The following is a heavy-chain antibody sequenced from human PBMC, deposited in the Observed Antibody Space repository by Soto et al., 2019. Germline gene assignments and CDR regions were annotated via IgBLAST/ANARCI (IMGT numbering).Heavy chain of an antibody. CDR2: INSDGSST. J-gene: IGHJ6*02. V-gene: IGHV3-74*01. Sequence: GGSLRLSCAASGFTFSSYWMHWVRQAPGKGLVWVSRINSDGSSTSYADSVKGRFTISRDNAKNTLYLQMNSLRAEDTAVYYCARVWRGYSYGSDPYYYYGMDVWGQGTTVTVSS. CDR3: ARVWRGYSYGSDPYYYYGMDV. CDR1: GFTFSSYW. D-gene: IGHD5-18*01.